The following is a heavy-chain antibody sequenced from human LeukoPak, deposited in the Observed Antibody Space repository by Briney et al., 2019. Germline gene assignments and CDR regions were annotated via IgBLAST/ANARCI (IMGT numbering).Heavy chain of an antibody. CDR3: AVGLDIAMPGKVPTG. Sequence: ASVKVPCKASGYTFTSYGISWVRQAPGQGLEWMGWISAYNGNTNYAQKLQGRVTMTTDTSTSTAYMELRSLRSDDTAVYYCAVGLDIAMPGKVPTGWGQGTLVTVSS. D-gene: IGHD6-19*01. V-gene: IGHV1-18*01. CDR2: ISAYNGNT. CDR1: GYTFTSYG. J-gene: IGHJ4*02.